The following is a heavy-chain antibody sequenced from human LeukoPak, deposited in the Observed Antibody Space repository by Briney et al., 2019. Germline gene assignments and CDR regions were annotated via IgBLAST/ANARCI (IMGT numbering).Heavy chain of an antibody. CDR1: GYTFTGYY. Sequence: GASVKVSCKASGYTFTGYYMHWVRQAPGQGLEWMGIINPSGGSTSYAQKFQGRVTMTRDMSTSTVYMELSSLRSEDTAVYYCARRRYFDWLLWDWGQGTLVTVSS. D-gene: IGHD3-9*01. CDR3: ARRRYFDWLLWD. J-gene: IGHJ4*02. CDR2: INPSGGST. V-gene: IGHV1-46*01.